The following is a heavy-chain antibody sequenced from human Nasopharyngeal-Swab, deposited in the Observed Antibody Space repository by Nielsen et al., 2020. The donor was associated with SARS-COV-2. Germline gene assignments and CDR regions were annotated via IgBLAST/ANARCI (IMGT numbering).Heavy chain of an antibody. CDR2: INHSGST. D-gene: IGHD3-3*01. V-gene: IGHV4-34*01. CDR1: GGSFSGYY. CDR3: ARGTIFGVVTGTDY. Sequence: GSLRLSCAVYGGSFSGYYWSWIRQPPGKGLEWIGEINHSGSTNYNPSLKSRVTISLDTSKNQFSLKLSSVTAADTAVYYCARGTIFGVVTGTDYWGQGTLVTVSS. J-gene: IGHJ4*02.